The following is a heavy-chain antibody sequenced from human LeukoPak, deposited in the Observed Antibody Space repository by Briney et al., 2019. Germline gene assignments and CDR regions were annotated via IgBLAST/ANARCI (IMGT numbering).Heavy chain of an antibody. V-gene: IGHV3-23*01. D-gene: IGHD2-15*01. CDR2: ISGSRGST. CDR3: SKDNYIVVVVDATGFDY. CDR1: GFTFSRYA. J-gene: IGHJ4*02. Sequence: GCSLTLSCPASGFTFSRYAMIWLRQAPGKALEWVAAISGSRGSTYYADSVKGRFTISRDSAKDQLSLQLNSLSADDPAHCYVSKDNYIVVVVDATGFDYWGQGTLVTVSS.